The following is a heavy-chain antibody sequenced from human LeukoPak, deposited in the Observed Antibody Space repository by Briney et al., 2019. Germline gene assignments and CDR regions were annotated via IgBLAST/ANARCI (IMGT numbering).Heavy chain of an antibody. CDR2: IIPIFGTA. D-gene: IGHD6-13*01. V-gene: IGHV1-69*13. J-gene: IGHJ4*02. CDR1: GGTLSGYA. Sequence: GASVKVSCKASGGTLSGYAISWVRQAPGQGLEWMGGIIPIFGTANYAQKFQGRVTITADESTSTAYMELSSLRSEDTAVYFCARVLGSSSWTYFDYWGQGTLVTVSS. CDR3: ARVLGSSSWTYFDY.